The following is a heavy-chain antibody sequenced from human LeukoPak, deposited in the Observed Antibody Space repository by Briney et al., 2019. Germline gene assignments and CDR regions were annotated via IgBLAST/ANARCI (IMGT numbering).Heavy chain of an antibody. CDR1: GFIFNGYN. J-gene: IGHJ4*02. CDR2: ITSTSSL. Sequence: GGSLRLSCAASGFIFNGYNMNWVRQAPGKGLEWVSSITSTSSLYYTNSVKGRFTISRDNAKNSLYLQMNTLRAEDTAVYYCARDPSAGSESWGQGTLVTVSS. V-gene: IGHV3-69-1*01. CDR3: ARDPSAGSES. D-gene: IGHD6-25*01.